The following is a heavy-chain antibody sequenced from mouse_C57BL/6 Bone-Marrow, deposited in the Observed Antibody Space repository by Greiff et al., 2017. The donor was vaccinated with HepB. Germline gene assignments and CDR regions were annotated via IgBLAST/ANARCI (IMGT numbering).Heavy chain of an antibody. CDR2: INPGSGGT. V-gene: IGHV1-54*01. J-gene: IGHJ2*01. Sequence: VQLQQSGAELVRPGTSVKVSCKASGYAFTNYLIEWVKQRPGQGLEWIGVINPGSGGTNYNEKFKGKATLTADKSSSTAYMQRSSLTSEDSAVYFCAKTGTFDYWGQGTTLTVSS. CDR1: GYAFTNYL. CDR3: AKTGTFDY. D-gene: IGHD4-1*01.